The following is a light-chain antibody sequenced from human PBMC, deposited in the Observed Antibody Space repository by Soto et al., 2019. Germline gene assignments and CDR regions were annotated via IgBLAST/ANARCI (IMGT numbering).Light chain of an antibody. CDR1: SSDVGGHNY. J-gene: IGLJ2*01. CDR3: SSYAGSNNVV. Sequence: QSALTQPPSASGSPGQSVPISCTGTSSDVGGHNYVSWYQQYPGKAPKVMIYEVTKRPSGVPDRFSGSKSGNTASLTVSGLRAEDEAYYYCSSYAGSNNVVFGGGTKLTVL. CDR2: EVT. V-gene: IGLV2-8*01.